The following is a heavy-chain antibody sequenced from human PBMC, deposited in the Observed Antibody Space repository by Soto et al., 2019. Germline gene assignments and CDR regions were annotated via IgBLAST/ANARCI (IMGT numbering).Heavy chain of an antibody. CDR3: ARFNWDRPFDY. D-gene: IGHD7-27*01. J-gene: IGHJ4*02. Sequence: GRSLRLSGASSRFPFSDYDMNGIRQATGKGLEWVSYIVSTGTTKYYADSVKGRFTISRDNAKNSLYLQMNSLRDEDTAVYYCARFNWDRPFDYWGQGTLVTVSS. CDR1: RFPFSDYD. CDR2: IVSTGTTK. V-gene: IGHV3-11*04.